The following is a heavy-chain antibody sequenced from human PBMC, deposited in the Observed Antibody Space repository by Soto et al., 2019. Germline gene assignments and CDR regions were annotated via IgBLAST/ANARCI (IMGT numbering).Heavy chain of an antibody. CDR3: AKVLRRRESEDS. V-gene: IGHV3-23*01. CDR1: GFTFNSSA. D-gene: IGHD3-10*01. J-gene: IGHJ4*02. CDR2: ISGSGDNT. Sequence: SLRLSCAASGFTFNSSAMSWVRQAPGKGLEWVSAISGSGDNTYYVDSVKGRFTISRDNSKNTLYLQMNSLRAEDTAVYYCAKVLRRRESEDSWGQGTMVTVSS.